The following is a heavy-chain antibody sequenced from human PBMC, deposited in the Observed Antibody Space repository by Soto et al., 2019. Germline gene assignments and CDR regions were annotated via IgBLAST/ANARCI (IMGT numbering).Heavy chain of an antibody. Sequence: LRLSCAASGFTFSDYYMTWIRQAPGKGLEWVSYISSSGAGVYYPDSVKGRFTISRDNAKRSLYLQMSNLRAEDTAVYYCARAYSDAYDIWGQGTMVTVS. CDR1: GFTFSDYY. V-gene: IGHV3-11*01. CDR3: ARAYSDAYDI. D-gene: IGHD2-15*01. CDR2: ISSSGAGV. J-gene: IGHJ3*02.